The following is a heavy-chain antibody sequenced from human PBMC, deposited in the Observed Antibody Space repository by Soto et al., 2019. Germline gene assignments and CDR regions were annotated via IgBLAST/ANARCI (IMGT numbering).Heavy chain of an antibody. CDR3: ARDLAGITGTTVWFDP. V-gene: IGHV1-3*01. J-gene: IGHJ5*02. Sequence: GASVKVSCKASGYTFTSYAMHWVRQAPGQRLEWMGWINAGNGNTKYSQKFQGRVTITRDTSASTAYMELSSLRSEDTAVYYCARDLAGITGTTVWFDPWGQGTLVTVSS. CDR1: GYTFTSYA. D-gene: IGHD1-7*01. CDR2: INAGNGNT.